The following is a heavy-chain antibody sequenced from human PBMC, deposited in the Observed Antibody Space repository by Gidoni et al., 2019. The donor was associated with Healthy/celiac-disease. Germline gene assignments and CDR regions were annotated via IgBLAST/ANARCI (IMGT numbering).Heavy chain of an antibody. Sequence: EVQLLESGGGLVQPGGSLRLSCAASGFTFSSYAMSWVRQAPGKGLEWVSAISGSGGSTYYADSVKGRFTISRDNSKNTLYLQMNSLRAEDTAVYYCANARFPIAAAVSAADYYYYYGMDVWGQGTTVTVSS. V-gene: IGHV3-23*01. D-gene: IGHD6-13*01. CDR2: ISGSGGST. CDR3: ANARFPIAAAVSAADYYYYYGMDV. CDR1: GFTFSSYA. J-gene: IGHJ6*02.